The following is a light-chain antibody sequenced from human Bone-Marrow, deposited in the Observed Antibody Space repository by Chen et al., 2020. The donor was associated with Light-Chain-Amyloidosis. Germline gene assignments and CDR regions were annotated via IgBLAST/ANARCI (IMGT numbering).Light chain of an antibody. V-gene: IGLV1-40*01. Sequence: QSVLTQPPSVSGAPGQRVTISCTGSSSNIGAGYDVHWYQQLPGTAPKLLIYGNSNRPSVVPDRFSGSKSGTSASPAITGLQAEDEADYYCQSYDSSLSGWVFGGGTKLTVL. CDR2: GNS. J-gene: IGLJ3*02. CDR1: SSNIGAGYD. CDR3: QSYDSSLSGWV.